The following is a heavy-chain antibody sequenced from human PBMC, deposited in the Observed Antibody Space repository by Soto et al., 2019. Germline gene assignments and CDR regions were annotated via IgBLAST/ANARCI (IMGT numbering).Heavy chain of an antibody. CDR3: ARGRYGDY. CDR2: ISAHKGNT. Sequence: QVHLVQSGAEVKKPGASVKVSCQGSGYAFTTYGITWVRQAPGQGLEWMGWISAHKGNTNYAQKLQGRVTVTRDTPKSKAYMELMRLRYDDTAVYHCARGRYGDYWGQGALVTVS. CDR1: GYAFTTYG. J-gene: IGHJ4*02. V-gene: IGHV1-18*01. D-gene: IGHD1-1*01.